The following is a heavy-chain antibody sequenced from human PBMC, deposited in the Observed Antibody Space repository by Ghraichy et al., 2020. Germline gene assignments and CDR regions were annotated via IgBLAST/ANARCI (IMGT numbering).Heavy chain of an antibody. CDR3: ARDNDFRIDY. J-gene: IGHJ4*02. CDR2: MKQNVGEE. CDR1: GFTFRPYM. Sequence: GSLRLSCAASGFTFRPYMMTWVLQAPGKGLEWVASMKQNVGEEYYVDSVRGRFAISRDNAKNSLFLQMTSLRAEDSGVYYCARDNDFRIDYWGQGTLVTVSS. D-gene: IGHD2-21*02. V-gene: IGHV3-7*01.